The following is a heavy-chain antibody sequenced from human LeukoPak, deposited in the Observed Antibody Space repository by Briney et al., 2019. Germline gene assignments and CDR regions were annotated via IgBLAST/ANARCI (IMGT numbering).Heavy chain of an antibody. Sequence: GGSLRLSCAASGFTFSSYWLHWFRQPPGKGLVWVSRIKSDGSGTTYADSVKGRFTISRDNAKNTLYLQMNSLRAEDTAVYFCAREFRKPSTGDWGQGTLVTVSS. CDR3: AREFRKPSTGD. D-gene: IGHD1-14*01. J-gene: IGHJ4*02. CDR2: IKSDGSGT. CDR1: GFTFSSYW. V-gene: IGHV3-74*01.